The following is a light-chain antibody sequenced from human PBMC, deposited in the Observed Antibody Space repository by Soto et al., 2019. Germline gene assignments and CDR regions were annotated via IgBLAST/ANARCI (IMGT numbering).Light chain of an antibody. J-gene: IGLJ2*01. CDR1: STDVGDFNY. Sequence: QSALTQPASVSGSPGRSVTISCTGTSTDVGDFNYVSWYQHLPGRAPKLIIYDVTNRPSGISYRFSASKSGRTASLTISGLQAEGEGDYYCSSYSSSTTHVVFGGGTKVTVL. CDR2: DVT. V-gene: IGLV2-14*03. CDR3: SSYSSSTTHVV.